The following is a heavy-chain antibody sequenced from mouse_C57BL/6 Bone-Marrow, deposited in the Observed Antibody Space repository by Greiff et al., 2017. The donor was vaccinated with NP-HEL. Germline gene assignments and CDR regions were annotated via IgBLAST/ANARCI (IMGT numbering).Heavy chain of an antibody. Sequence: VQLQQSGAELVRPGASVKLSCTASGFNIKDDYMHWVKQRPEQGLEWIGWIDPENGDTEYASKFQGKATITADTSSNTAYLQLSSLTSEDTAVYYCITAQASFAYWGQGTLVTVSA. D-gene: IGHD3-2*02. V-gene: IGHV14-4*01. CDR3: ITAQASFAY. CDR2: IDPENGDT. J-gene: IGHJ3*01. CDR1: GFNIKDDY.